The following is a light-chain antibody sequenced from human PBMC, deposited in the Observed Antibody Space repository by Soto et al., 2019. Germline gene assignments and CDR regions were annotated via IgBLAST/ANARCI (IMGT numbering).Light chain of an antibody. Sequence: QSVLTQPPSVSGAPGQRVTISCTGSSSNIGAGYNVHWYQQLPGTAPKLVIYGNSNRPSGVPDRFSGSKSGTSASLAITGLQAEDEADYYCQSYDSRLSGDVFGTGTKLTVL. J-gene: IGLJ1*01. V-gene: IGLV1-40*01. CDR2: GNS. CDR1: SSNIGAGYN. CDR3: QSYDSRLSGDV.